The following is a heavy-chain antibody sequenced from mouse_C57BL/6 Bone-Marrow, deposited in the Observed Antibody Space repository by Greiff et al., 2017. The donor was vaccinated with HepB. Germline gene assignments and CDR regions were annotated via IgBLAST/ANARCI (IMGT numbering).Heavy chain of an antibody. CDR3: ARQAPITTVVATDDYFDY. Sequence: EVQGVESGGGLVKPGGSLKLSCAASGFTFSSYTMSWVRQTPEKRLEWVATISGGGGNTYYPDSVKGRFTISRDNAKNTLYLQMSSLRSEDTALYYCARQAPITTVVATDDYFDYWGQGTTLTVSS. D-gene: IGHD1-1*01. V-gene: IGHV5-9*01. J-gene: IGHJ2*01. CDR2: ISGGGGNT. CDR1: GFTFSSYT.